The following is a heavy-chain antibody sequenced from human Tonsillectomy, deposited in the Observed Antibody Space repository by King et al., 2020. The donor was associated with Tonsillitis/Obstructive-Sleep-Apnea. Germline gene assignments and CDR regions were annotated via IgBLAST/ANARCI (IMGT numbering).Heavy chain of an antibody. CDR3: ARNEDYYYYMDV. CDR2: IDWDDDK. V-gene: IGHV2-70*11. J-gene: IGHJ6*03. Sequence: VTLKESGPALVKPTQTLTLTCTFSGFSLSTSEMCVSWIRQPPGKALECLERIDWDDDKYYSTSLKTRLTIPKEISKNQVVLTMTNMDPVDTATYFCARNEDYYYYMDVCGTGTTVTVSS. CDR1: GFSLSTSEMC.